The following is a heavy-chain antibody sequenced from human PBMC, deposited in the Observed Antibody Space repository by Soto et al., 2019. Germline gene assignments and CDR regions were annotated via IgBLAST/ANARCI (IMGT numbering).Heavy chain of an antibody. D-gene: IGHD3-10*01. Sequence: GGSLRLSCAASGFTFSSYAMSWVRQAPGKGLEWVSVISGSGDSTYYANSVKGRFTISRDSSTNTLYLQMSPLRAEDTAIYYCAKHFADHSYSGSDFWGQGTLVTVSS. CDR2: ISGSGDST. CDR3: AKHFADHSYSGSDF. CDR1: GFTFSSYA. V-gene: IGHV3-23*01. J-gene: IGHJ4*02.